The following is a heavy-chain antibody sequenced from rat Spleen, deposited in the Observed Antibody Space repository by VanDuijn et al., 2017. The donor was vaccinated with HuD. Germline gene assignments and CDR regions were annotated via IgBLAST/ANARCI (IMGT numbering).Heavy chain of an antibody. CDR2: ISYDGSTP. Sequence: EVQLVESGGGLVQPGRSMKLSCAASGFTFSNYDMVWVRQAPAQGLKWVATISYDGSTPYYRDSVKGRFTIYRDNAKSTLYLHMDSLRSADTATYHCTRGYYFDYWGQGVMVTVSS. J-gene: IGHJ2*01. CDR1: GFTFSNYD. V-gene: IGHV5-29*01. CDR3: TRGYYFDY.